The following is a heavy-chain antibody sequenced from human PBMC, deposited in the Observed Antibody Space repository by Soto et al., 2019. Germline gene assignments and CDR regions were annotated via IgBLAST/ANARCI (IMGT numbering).Heavy chain of an antibody. J-gene: IGHJ6*02. CDR3: AKDSKSVSVSAARVYGMDV. CDR2: TRSNGEHT. D-gene: IGHD2-2*01. Sequence: GGSLRLSCAGSGFMFSTFAMTWVRQAPGKGLEWVSTTRSNGEHTYYADSVKGRFTVSRDNSKNTLFLEMRSLRAEDSAIYYCAKDSKSVSVSAARVYGMDVGGQGTTVTVSS. V-gene: IGHV3-23*01. CDR1: GFMFSTFA.